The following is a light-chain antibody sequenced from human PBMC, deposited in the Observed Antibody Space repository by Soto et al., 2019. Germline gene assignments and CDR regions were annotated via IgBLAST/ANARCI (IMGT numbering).Light chain of an antibody. V-gene: IGKV1-5*03. CDR2: KAS. J-gene: IGKJ4*01. CDR1: QSISSW. Sequence: DIQMTQSPSTLSASVGDRVTITCRASQSISSWLAWYQQKPGKAPKLLIYKASSLEGGVPSRCSGSGSGTDFILTISSLQADDFASYYCQQYNSSSLTFGGGTKVDIK. CDR3: QQYNSSSLT.